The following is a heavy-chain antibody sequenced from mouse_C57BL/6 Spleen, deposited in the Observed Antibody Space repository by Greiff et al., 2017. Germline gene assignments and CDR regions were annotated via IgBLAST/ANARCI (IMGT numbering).Heavy chain of an antibody. V-gene: IGHV1-69*01. CDR2: IDPSDSYT. J-gene: IGHJ3*01. D-gene: IGHD4-1*01. Sequence: QVQLQQPGAELVMPGASVKLSCKASGYTFTSYWMHWVKQRPGQGLEWIGEIDPSDSYTNYNQKFKGKSTLTVDKSSSTAYMQLSSLTSEDSAVYYCARAGSAYWGQGTLVTVSA. CDR1: GYTFTSYW. CDR3: ARAGSAY.